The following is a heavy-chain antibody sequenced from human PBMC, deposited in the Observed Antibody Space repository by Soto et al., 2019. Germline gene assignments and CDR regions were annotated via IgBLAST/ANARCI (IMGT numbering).Heavy chain of an antibody. CDR1: GFTFNDNP. CDR2: ISANGGST. J-gene: IGHJ4*02. V-gene: IGHV3-64D*08. Sequence: EVQLVESGGGLVQPGGSLRLSCSASGFTFNDNPMYWVRQAPGKGLEYVSLISANGGSTLYADSVKGRFSISRDNSKNTLYLQMSSLRAEDTAVYYCVKGAGWLQDVDYWGQGTLVTVSS. D-gene: IGHD5-12*01. CDR3: VKGAGWLQDVDY.